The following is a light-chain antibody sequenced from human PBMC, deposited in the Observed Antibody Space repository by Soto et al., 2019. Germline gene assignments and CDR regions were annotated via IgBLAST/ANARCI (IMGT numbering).Light chain of an antibody. Sequence: QSALTQPASVSGSPGQSITISCTGTSNDIGANDYVSWYQHHPGQAPKILIYEAANRPSGVSHRFSGSKSGNTASLTISGLQAEDDADYFCTSYTSTSTLVFGGGTKLTVL. CDR3: TSYTSTSTLV. J-gene: IGLJ2*01. V-gene: IGLV2-14*01. CDR2: EAA. CDR1: SNDIGANDY.